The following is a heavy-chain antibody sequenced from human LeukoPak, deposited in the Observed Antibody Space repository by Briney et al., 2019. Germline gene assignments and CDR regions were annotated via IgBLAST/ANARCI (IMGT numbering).Heavy chain of an antibody. Sequence: GASVKVSCKASGYTFTGYYMHWVRQAPGQGLEWMGWINPNSGGTNYAQKFQGRVTMTRDTSISTAYMELSRLRSDDTAVYYCARLSQATSLDRATIDYWGQGTLVTVSS. D-gene: IGHD3-10*01. CDR2: INPNSGGT. CDR3: ARLSQATSLDRATIDY. V-gene: IGHV1-2*02. CDR1: GYTFTGYY. J-gene: IGHJ4*02.